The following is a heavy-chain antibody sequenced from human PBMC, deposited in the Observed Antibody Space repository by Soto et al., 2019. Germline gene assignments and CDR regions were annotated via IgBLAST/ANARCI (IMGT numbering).Heavy chain of an antibody. J-gene: IGHJ6*02. CDR3: AKGWGTVTTSPYYYGMDV. V-gene: IGHV3-23*01. Sequence: HPGGSLRLSCAASGFTFSSYAMSWVRQAPGKGLEWVSAISGSGGSTYYADSVKGRFTISRDNSKNTLYLQMNSLRAEDTAVYYCAKGWGTVTTSPYYYGMDVWGQGTTVTVSS. D-gene: IGHD4-4*01. CDR2: ISGSGGST. CDR1: GFTFSSYA.